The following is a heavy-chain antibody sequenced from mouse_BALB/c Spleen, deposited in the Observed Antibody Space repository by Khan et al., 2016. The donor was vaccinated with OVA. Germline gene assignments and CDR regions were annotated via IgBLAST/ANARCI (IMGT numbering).Heavy chain of an antibody. V-gene: IGHV2-6-5*01. J-gene: IGHJ4*01. CDR3: AKGLWSYYFALDY. CDR2: IWGGGST. CDR1: GFSLTDYG. Sequence: VKLEVSGPGLVAPSQSLSITCTVSGFSLTDYGVSWIRQPPGKGLEWLGVIWGGGSTYYNSALKSRLSISKDNSKSQVFLKMNSLQTDDTAMYYCAKGLWSYYFALDYWGQGTSVTVFS. D-gene: IGHD3-1*01.